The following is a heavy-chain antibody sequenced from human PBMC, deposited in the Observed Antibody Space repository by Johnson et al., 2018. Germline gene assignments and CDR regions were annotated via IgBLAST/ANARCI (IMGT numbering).Heavy chain of an antibody. D-gene: IGHD6-6*01. J-gene: IGHJ6*04. V-gene: IGHV3-9*01. Sequence: VQLVQSGGGLVQPGRSLRLSCAASGFAFDDHAMYWVRQAPGKGLEWVSGISWNRGNIGYADSVKGRYTISRDNAKNSLYMQMNSMRAEDTALNYCARGPYSSSSYAMDVWGKGTTGTFSS. CDR2: ISWNRGNI. CDR3: ARGPYSSSSYAMDV. CDR1: GFAFDDHA.